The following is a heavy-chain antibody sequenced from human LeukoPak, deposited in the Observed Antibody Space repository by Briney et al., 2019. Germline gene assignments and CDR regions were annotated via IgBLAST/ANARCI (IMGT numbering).Heavy chain of an antibody. CDR3: ARMTYDSSGYYYYAFDI. J-gene: IGHJ3*02. V-gene: IGHV3-30*03. CDR2: ISYDGSNK. CDR1: GFTFSSYA. D-gene: IGHD3-22*01. Sequence: PGRSLRLSCAASGFTFSSYAMHWVRQAPGKGLEWVAIISYDGSNKFSADSVKGRFTISRDNSKNTLYLQMNSLRAEDTAVYYCARMTYDSSGYYYYAFDIWGQGTMVTVSS.